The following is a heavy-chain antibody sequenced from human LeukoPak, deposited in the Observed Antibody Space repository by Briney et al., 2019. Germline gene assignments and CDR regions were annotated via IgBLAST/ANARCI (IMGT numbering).Heavy chain of an antibody. Sequence: PGGSLRLSCAASGFTFSDYYMSWIRQAPGKGLEWVSYISSSGSTIYYADSVKGRFTISRDNAKNSLYLQMNSLRAEDTAVYYCARDPPVWELLERDYWGQGTLVTVSS. V-gene: IGHV3-11*04. CDR3: ARDPPVWELLERDY. CDR1: GFTFSDYY. J-gene: IGHJ4*02. D-gene: IGHD1-26*01. CDR2: ISSSGSTI.